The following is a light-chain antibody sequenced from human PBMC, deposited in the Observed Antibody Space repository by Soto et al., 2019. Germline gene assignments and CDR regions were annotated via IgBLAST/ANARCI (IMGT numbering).Light chain of an antibody. Sequence: LVLTQSPGTLSLSPGERATLSCRASQTVRNSYLAWYQQKLGQPPRLVLYGTSNRATGIPARFSGRGSGTDFSLIISGLEPEDAAMYFCQQYGGSPLTFGGGT. J-gene: IGKJ4*01. V-gene: IGKV3-20*01. CDR1: QTVRNSY. CDR2: GTS. CDR3: QQYGGSPLT.